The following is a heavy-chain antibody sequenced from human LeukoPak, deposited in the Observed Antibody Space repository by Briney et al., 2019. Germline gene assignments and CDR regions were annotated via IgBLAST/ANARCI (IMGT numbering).Heavy chain of an antibody. D-gene: IGHD3-16*02. CDR1: GFTPGDYA. V-gene: IGHV3-49*03. CDR3: TRDRITFGGVIVPDSFDY. CDR2: IRSKAYGGTT. Sequence: GGSLRLSCTASGFTPGDYAMSWFRQAPGKGLEWVGFIRSKAYGGTTEYAASVKGRFTISRDDSQSIAYLQMNSLKSEETAVYYCTRDRITFGGVIVPDSFDYWGQGTLVTVSS. J-gene: IGHJ4*02.